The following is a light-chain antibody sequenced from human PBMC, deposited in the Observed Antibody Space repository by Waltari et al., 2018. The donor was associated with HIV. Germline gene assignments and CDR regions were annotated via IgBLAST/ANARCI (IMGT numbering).Light chain of an antibody. V-gene: IGLV2-14*03. CDR2: NVS. CDR1: RSDVGGYNY. Sequence: QSALAQPASVSGSPGQSITISCGGTRSDVGGYNYVAWYQQHPGKAPKLVIYNVSKRPSGVSDRFSGSKSDNTASLTISGLRAEDEADYFCSSFTTSTTLLFGGGTKLTV. J-gene: IGLJ2*01. CDR3: SSFTTSTTLL.